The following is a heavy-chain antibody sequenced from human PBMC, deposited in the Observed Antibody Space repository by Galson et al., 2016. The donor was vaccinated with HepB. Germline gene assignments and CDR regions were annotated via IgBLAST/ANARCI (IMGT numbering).Heavy chain of an antibody. CDR1: GFVFSNFG. J-gene: IGHJ4*02. V-gene: IGHV3-23*01. CDR3: AKERLVRRIFDH. D-gene: IGHD1-1*01. Sequence: SLRLSCAASGFVFSNFGLSWVRQAPGKGLEWVASISTRRTTYYSDSVQGRLTISRDNSNNTLYLQVNGLRAEDTAVYYCAKERLVRRIFDHWGRGTLLTVSS. CDR2: ISTRRTT.